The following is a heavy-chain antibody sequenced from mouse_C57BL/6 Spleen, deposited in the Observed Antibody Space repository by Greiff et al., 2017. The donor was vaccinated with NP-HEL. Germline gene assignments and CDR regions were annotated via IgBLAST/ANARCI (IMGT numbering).Heavy chain of an antibody. V-gene: IGHV1-4*01. J-gene: IGHJ4*01. CDR3: ARITGTEAMDC. CDR1: GYTFTSYT. D-gene: IGHD4-1*01. Sequence: QVQLQQSGAELARPGASVKMSCKASGYTFTSYTMHWVKQRPGQGLEWIGYINPSSGYTKYNQKFKDKATLTADKSSSTAYMQLSSLTSEDSAVYYCARITGTEAMDCWGQGTSVTVSS. CDR2: INPSSGYT.